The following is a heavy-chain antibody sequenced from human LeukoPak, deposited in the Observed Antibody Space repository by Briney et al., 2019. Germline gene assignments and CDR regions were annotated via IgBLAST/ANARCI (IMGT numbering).Heavy chain of an antibody. CDR3: VKPSRTGSNDY. CDR2: ISGSSGIT. V-gene: IGHV3-23*01. D-gene: IGHD3-10*01. J-gene: IGHJ4*02. CDR1: GFTFSSYA. Sequence: GGCLRLSCAASGFTFSSYAMNWVRQAPGKGLEWVSNISGSSGITYYADSVKGRFTTSRDNSKNTLYIRKKSPRAQDTAVYYCVKPSRTGSNDYWGQGTLVTVSS.